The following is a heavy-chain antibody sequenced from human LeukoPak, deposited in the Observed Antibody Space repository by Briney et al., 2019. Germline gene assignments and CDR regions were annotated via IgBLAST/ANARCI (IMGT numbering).Heavy chain of an antibody. V-gene: IGHV4-31*11. CDR1: GGSFSGYY. Sequence: SETLSLTCAVYGGSFSGYYWSWIRQHPGKGLEWIGYIYYSGSTYYNPSLKSRVTISVDTSKNQFSLKLSSVTAADTAVYYCARVGAGMDVWGQGTTVTVSS. CDR3: ARVGAGMDV. J-gene: IGHJ6*02. CDR2: IYYSGST.